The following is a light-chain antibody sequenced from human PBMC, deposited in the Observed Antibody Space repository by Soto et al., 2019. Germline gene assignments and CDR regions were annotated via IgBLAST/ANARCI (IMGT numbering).Light chain of an antibody. CDR1: QSVTSIY. CDR2: GTS. Sequence: TQSPGTLSFSPGERATLSCRAVQSVTSIYLAWYQQKPGQAPRLLIYGTSFRASGIPDRFRGSGSGTDFTLTISSLEPEDSAVYYCQDSSTSPWPFGQGTKVDIK. V-gene: IGKV3-20*01. CDR3: QDSSTSPWP. J-gene: IGKJ1*01.